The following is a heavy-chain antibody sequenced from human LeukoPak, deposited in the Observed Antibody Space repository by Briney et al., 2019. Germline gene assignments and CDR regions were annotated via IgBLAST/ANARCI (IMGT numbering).Heavy chain of an antibody. D-gene: IGHD3-9*01. CDR2: FDPEHGET. V-gene: IGHV1-24*01. J-gene: IGHJ3*02. CDR1: GYMSNELS. CDR3: ATDTADKNDGFDI. Sequence: GASVKVSCKVSGYMSNELSIHWVRQAPGKGLEWMGGFDPEHGETVYAENFQGRVTLTEDTFTETAYMDLSSLRSEDTAVYYCATDTADKNDGFDIWGQGTMVTVSS.